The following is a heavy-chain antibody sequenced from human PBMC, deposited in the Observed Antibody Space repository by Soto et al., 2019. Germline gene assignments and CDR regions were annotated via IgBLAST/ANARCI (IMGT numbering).Heavy chain of an antibody. D-gene: IGHD5-12*01. J-gene: IGHJ4*02. CDR1: GGSIINGNYS. V-gene: IGHV4-30-2*01. CDR2: IYHSGST. Sequence: QLQLQEYGSGLLRPSQTLSLTCLVSGGSIINGNYSWTWIRQPPGKALEWIGYIYHSGSTYYNPSLTSRVPLSVDRSKNQFSLNMKSMTAADTAVYYCASRFVDSATGYFDRWGQGTLVTVSS. CDR3: ASRFVDSATGYFDR.